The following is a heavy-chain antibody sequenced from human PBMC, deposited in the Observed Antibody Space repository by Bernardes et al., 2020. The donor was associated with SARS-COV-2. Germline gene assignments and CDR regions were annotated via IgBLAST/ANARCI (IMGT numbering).Heavy chain of an antibody. J-gene: IGHJ3*02. CDR1: GFTFSSYG. D-gene: IGHD4-17*01. CDR2: IWYDGSNK. Sequence: GGSLRLSCAASGFTFSSYGMHWVRQAPGKGLEWVAVIWYDGSNKYYADSVKGRFTISRDNSKNTLYLQMNSLRAEDTAVYYCARDYRYYGGNSGNAFDIWGQGTMVTVSS. V-gene: IGHV3-33*01. CDR3: ARDYRYYGGNSGNAFDI.